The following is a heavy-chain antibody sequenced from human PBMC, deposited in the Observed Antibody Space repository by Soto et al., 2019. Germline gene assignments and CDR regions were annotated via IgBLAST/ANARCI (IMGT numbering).Heavy chain of an antibody. V-gene: IGHV1-18*01. J-gene: IGHJ4*02. D-gene: IGHD3-16*01. CDR1: GYTFTTYG. CDR3: DRGGTPIDD. Sequence: QVQLVQSGAEVKKPGASVKVSCKASGYTFTTYGITWVRQAPGQGLEWMGWISAYNGNTNYAQKFQGRVTMTTDTSTSTAYMEVRSVRTEERGVNYCDRGGTPIDDWGQGDQFTVSA. CDR2: ISAYNGNT.